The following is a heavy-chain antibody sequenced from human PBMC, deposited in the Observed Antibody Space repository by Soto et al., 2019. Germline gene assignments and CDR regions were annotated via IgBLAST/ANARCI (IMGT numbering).Heavy chain of an antibody. CDR3: ARGGMTTVTR. CDR1: GYTLTELS. V-gene: IGHV1-2*02. D-gene: IGHD4-17*01. Sequence: ASVKVSCKVSGYTLTELSMHWVRQAPGQGLEWMGWINPNSGGTNYAQNFQGRVTMTRDTSISTAYMELSRLRFDDTAVYYCARGGMTTVTRWGQGTLVTVSS. CDR2: INPNSGGT. J-gene: IGHJ4*02.